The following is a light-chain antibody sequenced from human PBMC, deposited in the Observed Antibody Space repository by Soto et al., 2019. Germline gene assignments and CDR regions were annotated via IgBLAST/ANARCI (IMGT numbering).Light chain of an antibody. CDR1: QSVNSNY. CDR3: QRYDNSPRT. CDR2: GAS. V-gene: IGKV3-20*01. J-gene: IGKJ1*01. Sequence: EIVLTQSPGTLSLSPGERATLSCRASQSVNSNYLAWYQQKPGQGPRLLMYGASSRATGIPDRFSGSGSGTDVTLTISRLEPEDFAVYYCQRYDNSPRTFGQGTKVEIK.